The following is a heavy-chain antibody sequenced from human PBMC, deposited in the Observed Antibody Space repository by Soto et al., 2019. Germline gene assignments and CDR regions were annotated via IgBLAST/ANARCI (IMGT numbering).Heavy chain of an antibody. CDR1: GFTFSDYY. Sequence: QVQLVESGGSLVKPGGSLRLSCAASGFTFSDYYMSWIRQAPGKGLEWVSYISSSSSYTNYADSVKGRFTISRDNAKNSLYLQMNSLRAEDTAVYYCARDGGIAVVQTDFDYYGMDVWGQGTTVTVSS. V-gene: IGHV3-11*06. J-gene: IGHJ6*02. CDR3: ARDGGIAVVQTDFDYYGMDV. CDR2: ISSSSSYT. D-gene: IGHD6-19*01.